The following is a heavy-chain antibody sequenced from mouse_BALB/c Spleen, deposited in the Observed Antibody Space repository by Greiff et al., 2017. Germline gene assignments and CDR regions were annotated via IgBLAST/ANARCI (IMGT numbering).Heavy chain of an antibody. CDR1: GFNIKDYY. D-gene: IGHD1-1*02. J-gene: IGHJ3*01. CDR3: NAGGNRFAY. V-gene: IGHV14-4*02. Sequence: EVQLQESGAELVRSGASVKLSCTASGFNIKDYYMHWVKQRPEQGLEWIGWIDPENGDTEYAPKFQGKATMTADTSSNTAYLQLSSLTSEDTAVYYCNAGGNRFAYWGQGTLVTVSA. CDR2: IDPENGDT.